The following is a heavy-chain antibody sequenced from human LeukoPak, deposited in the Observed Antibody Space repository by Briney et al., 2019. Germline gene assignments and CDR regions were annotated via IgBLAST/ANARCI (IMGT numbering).Heavy chain of an antibody. CDR1: GFTFSSYG. V-gene: IGHV3-30*02. Sequence: GGSLRLSCAASGFTFSSYGMHWVRQAPGKGLEWVAFIRYDGSNKYYADSVKGRFTISRDNSKNTLYLQMNSLRAEDTAVYYCAREQGITMVRGGAPPPFDYWGQGTLVTVSS. CDR3: AREQGITMVRGGAPPPFDY. D-gene: IGHD3-10*01. J-gene: IGHJ4*02. CDR2: IRYDGSNK.